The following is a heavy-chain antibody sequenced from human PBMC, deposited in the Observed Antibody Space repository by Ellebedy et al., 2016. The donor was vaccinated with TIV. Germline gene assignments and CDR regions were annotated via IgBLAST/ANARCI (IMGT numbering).Heavy chain of an antibody. CDR1: RLTVSSNY. CDR3: ARDGTVTTPTYFDY. V-gene: IGHV3-66*01. CDR2: LYSGGNT. Sequence: GESLKISCAASRLTVSSNYMSWVRQASGKGLEWVSILYSGGNTYYADSVQGRFTISRDNSKNTLYLQMNSLRVEDTAVYYCARDGTVTTPTYFDYWGQGTLVTVSS. D-gene: IGHD4-11*01. J-gene: IGHJ4*02.